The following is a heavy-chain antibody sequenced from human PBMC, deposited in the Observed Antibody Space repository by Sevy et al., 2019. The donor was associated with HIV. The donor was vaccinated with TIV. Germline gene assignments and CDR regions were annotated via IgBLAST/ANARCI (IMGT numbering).Heavy chain of an antibody. J-gene: IGHJ4*02. CDR2: FSFDCGKI. CDR3: AGEGCTKPHDY. D-gene: IGHD2-8*01. Sequence: GGSLRLSCAASGFTFSKYSMSWIRQTPGKGLEWVSTFSFDCGKINYADSVKGRFTISRDESRNTFYLQMNSLRAEDTAIYYCAGEGCTKPHDYWGQGTVVTVSS. CDR1: GFTFSKYS. V-gene: IGHV3-23*01.